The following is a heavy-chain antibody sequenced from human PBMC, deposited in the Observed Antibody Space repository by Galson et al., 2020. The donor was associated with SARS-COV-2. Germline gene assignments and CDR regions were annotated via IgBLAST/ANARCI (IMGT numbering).Heavy chain of an antibody. V-gene: IGHV3-15*01. J-gene: IGHJ4*02. D-gene: IGHD1-26*01. Sequence: GESLKISCAASGFTFSNAWMSWVRQAPGKGLEWVGRIKSKTDGGTTDYAAPVKGRFTISRDDSKNTLYLQMNSLKTEDTAVYYCTTSGSYYMFDYWGQGTLVTVSS. CDR2: IKSKTDGGTT. CDR1: GFTFSNAW. CDR3: TTSGSYYMFDY.